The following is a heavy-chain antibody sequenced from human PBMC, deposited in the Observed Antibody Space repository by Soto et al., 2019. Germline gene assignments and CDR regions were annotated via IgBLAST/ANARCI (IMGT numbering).Heavy chain of an antibody. CDR3: ARDEGYCSGGSCYWGVGYYYYGMDV. CDR1: GFTFSSYA. D-gene: IGHD2-15*01. CDR2: ISYDGSNK. J-gene: IGHJ6*02. Sequence: PGGSLRLSCAASGFTFSSYAMHWVRQAPGKGLEWVAVISYDGSNKYYADSVKGRFTISRDNSKNTPYLQMNSLRAEDTAVYYCARDEGYCSGGSCYWGVGYYYYGMDVWGQGTTVTVSS. V-gene: IGHV3-30-3*01.